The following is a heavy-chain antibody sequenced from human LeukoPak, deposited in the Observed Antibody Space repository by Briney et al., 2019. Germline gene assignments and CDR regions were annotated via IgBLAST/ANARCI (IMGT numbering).Heavy chain of an antibody. Sequence: PSETLPLTCTVSGGSISSGGYSWSWVRQHPGEGLEWIVYIYYSGSTYYNPSLKSRVTISVDTSKNQFSLKLSSVTAADTAVYYCARVFGRGSGYYRVLWFDPWGQGTLVTVSS. CDR1: GGSISSGGYS. V-gene: IGHV4-31*03. CDR2: IYYSGST. D-gene: IGHD3-22*01. J-gene: IGHJ5*02. CDR3: ARVFGRGSGYYRVLWFDP.